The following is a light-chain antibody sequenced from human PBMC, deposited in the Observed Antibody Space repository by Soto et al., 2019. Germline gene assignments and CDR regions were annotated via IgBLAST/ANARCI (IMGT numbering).Light chain of an antibody. CDR2: AAS. Sequence: DIQMTQSPSSLSASVGDRVTITCRASQGISSYLAWYQQKPGKVPKVLIYAASTLQSGVPSRFSGSGSGTEFTLTISSLQPEDFATYYCQQLNSYPLTFGGGTKVDIK. CDR1: QGISSY. CDR3: QQLNSYPLT. J-gene: IGKJ4*01. V-gene: IGKV1-9*01.